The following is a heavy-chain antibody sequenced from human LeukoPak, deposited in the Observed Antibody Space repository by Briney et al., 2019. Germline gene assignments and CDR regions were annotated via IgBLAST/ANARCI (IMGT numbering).Heavy chain of an antibody. J-gene: IGHJ4*02. D-gene: IGHD3-3*01. Sequence: GASVKVSCKASGGTFSSYAISWVRQAPGQGLEWMGGIIPIFGTANYAQKFQGRVTITTDESTSTAYMELSSLRSEDTAVYYCASSHDFWSGSSQYSFDLLGQGTLVTVYS. V-gene: IGHV1-69*05. CDR2: IIPIFGTA. CDR3: ASSHDFWSGSSQYSFDL. CDR1: GGTFSSYA.